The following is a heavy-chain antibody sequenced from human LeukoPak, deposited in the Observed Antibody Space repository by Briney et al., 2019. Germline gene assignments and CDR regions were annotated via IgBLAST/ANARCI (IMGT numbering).Heavy chain of an antibody. CDR3: AKGPHSSANYLLDS. V-gene: IGHV3-23*01. CDR2: IRGSGDDT. Sequence: GGSLRLSCAASGFIFSNYAMSWVRQAPGEGPEWVSLIRGSGDDTNYAESVRGRFTISRDNSKNTLYLLMKSLRVEDTAVYYCAKGPHSSANYLLDSWGQGTLVTVSS. D-gene: IGHD2-2*01. CDR1: GFIFSNYA. J-gene: IGHJ4*02.